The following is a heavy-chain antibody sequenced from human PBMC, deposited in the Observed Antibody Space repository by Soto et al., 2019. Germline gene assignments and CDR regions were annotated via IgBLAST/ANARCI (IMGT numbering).Heavy chain of an antibody. Sequence: QVQLQESGPGLVKPSQTLSLTCTVSGGSISSGDYYWSWIRQPPGKGLEWIGYIYYSGSTYYNPSLKSRVTISVDTSKNQFSLKLSSVTAADTAVYYCARDHRGGYCSGGSCSKSGSLFDYWGQGTLVTVSS. V-gene: IGHV4-30-4*01. CDR2: IYYSGST. D-gene: IGHD2-15*01. CDR1: GGSISSGDYY. J-gene: IGHJ4*02. CDR3: ARDHRGGYCSGGSCSKSGSLFDY.